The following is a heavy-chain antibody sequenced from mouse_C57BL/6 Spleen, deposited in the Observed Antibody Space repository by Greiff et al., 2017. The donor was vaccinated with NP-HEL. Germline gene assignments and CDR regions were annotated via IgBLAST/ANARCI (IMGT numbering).Heavy chain of an antibody. D-gene: IGHD2-4*01. Sequence: VKLMESGAELVKPGASVKISCKASGYAFSRYWMNWVKQRPGTGLEWIGQIYPGAGDTNYNGKFKGKATLTADKYSSTAYMPLSSLTDEDSAVYFCTRSGYDYSWFAYWGQGTLVTVSA. CDR3: TRSGYDYSWFAY. J-gene: IGHJ3*01. CDR2: IYPGAGDT. V-gene: IGHV1-80*01. CDR1: GYAFSRYW.